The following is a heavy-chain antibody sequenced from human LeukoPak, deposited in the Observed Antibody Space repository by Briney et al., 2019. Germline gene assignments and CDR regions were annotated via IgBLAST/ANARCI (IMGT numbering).Heavy chain of an antibody. V-gene: IGHV1-2*02. Sequence: ASVTVSCKASGYTFTDYNMYWVRQAPGQGLDWMGWINPNSGGTNYAQKFQGRVTMTRDTSFRSVYMELSSLRSDDTAVYYCAIELRYFDWLLRTYFDYWGQGTLVTVSS. CDR1: GYTFTDYN. J-gene: IGHJ4*02. D-gene: IGHD3-9*01. CDR2: INPNSGGT. CDR3: AIELRYFDWLLRTYFDY.